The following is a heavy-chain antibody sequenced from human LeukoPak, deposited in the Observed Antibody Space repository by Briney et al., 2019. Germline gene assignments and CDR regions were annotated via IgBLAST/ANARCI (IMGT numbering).Heavy chain of an antibody. D-gene: IGHD3-22*01. J-gene: IGHJ3*02. Sequence: ASVKVSCKASGYTFTGYYMHWVRQAPGQGLEWMGWINPNSGGTNYAQKFQGRVTMTRDTPISTAYTELSRLRSEDTAVYYCARSRRRRYYYDSSGSAFDIWGQGTMVTVSS. V-gene: IGHV1-2*02. CDR3: ARSRRRRYYYDSSGSAFDI. CDR2: INPNSGGT. CDR1: GYTFTGYY.